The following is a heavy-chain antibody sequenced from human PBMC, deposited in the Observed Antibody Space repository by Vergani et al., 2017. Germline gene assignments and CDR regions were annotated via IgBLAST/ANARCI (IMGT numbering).Heavy chain of an antibody. J-gene: IGHJ4*02. D-gene: IGHD6-13*01. CDR3: TKGWGSRTAGLAY. V-gene: IGHV3-9*01. CDR2: ILRETGSI. Sequence: EELLVESGGDLVQPGRSLGLSCAASGFSFDDYGMHWVRQVPGKGLEWVSGILRETGSIGYADSVRGRFTISRDNAKNTLYLQMNSLRPEDTALYYCTKGWGSRTAGLAYWGQGTLVTVSS. CDR1: GFSFDDYG.